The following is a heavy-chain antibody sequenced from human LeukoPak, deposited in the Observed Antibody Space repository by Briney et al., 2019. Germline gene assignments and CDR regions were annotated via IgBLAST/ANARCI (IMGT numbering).Heavy chain of an antibody. J-gene: IGHJ4*02. CDR3: ARVRGYSSNFDY. CDR1: GFTFSSYE. D-gene: IGHD6-13*01. Sequence: GGSLRLSCAASGFTFSSYEVNWVRQAPGKGLEWVSVIYSGGSTYYADSVKGRFTISRDNSKNTLYLQMNSLRAEDTAVYYCARVRGYSSNFDYWGQGTLVTVSS. V-gene: IGHV3-66*02. CDR2: IYSGGST.